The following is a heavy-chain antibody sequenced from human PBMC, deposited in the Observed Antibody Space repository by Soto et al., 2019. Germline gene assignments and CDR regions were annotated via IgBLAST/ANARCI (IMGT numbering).Heavy chain of an antibody. CDR3: AVTSYYIWGSYRYTGLNAFDI. D-gene: IGHD3-16*02. Sequence: ASVKVSCKASGYTFTTYDINWVRQATGQGLEWMGWMNPNSGNTGYAQKFQGRVTMTRSTSISTAYMELSSLRSEDTAVYYCAVTSYYIWGSYRYTGLNAFDIWGQGTMVTVSS. CDR2: MNPNSGNT. V-gene: IGHV1-8*01. J-gene: IGHJ3*02. CDR1: GYTFTTYD.